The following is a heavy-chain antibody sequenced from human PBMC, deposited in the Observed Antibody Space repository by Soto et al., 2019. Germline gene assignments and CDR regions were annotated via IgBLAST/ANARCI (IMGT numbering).Heavy chain of an antibody. Sequence: SLRLSCAASGFTFSSYGMHWVRQAPGKGLEWVAVIWYDGSNKYYADSVKGRFTISRDNSKNTLYLQMNSLRAEDTAVYYCAREGVIINYYYYYMDVWGKGTTVTVSS. CDR3: AREGVIINYYYYYMDV. J-gene: IGHJ6*03. D-gene: IGHD3-10*01. V-gene: IGHV3-33*01. CDR1: GFTFSSYG. CDR2: IWYDGSNK.